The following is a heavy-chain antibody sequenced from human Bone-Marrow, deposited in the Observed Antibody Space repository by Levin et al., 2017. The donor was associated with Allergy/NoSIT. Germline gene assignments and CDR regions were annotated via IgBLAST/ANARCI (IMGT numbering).Heavy chain of an antibody. CDR1: GDSISSNNW. Sequence: NAGGSLRLSCAVSGDSISSNNWWSWVRQPPGKGLEWIGEIYHSGGTNYNSSLKSRVIISVDKSENQFSLKLSSVTAADTAVYYCARAPRGLLHHFDYWGQGTLVTVSS. CDR2: IYHSGGT. J-gene: IGHJ4*02. V-gene: IGHV4-4*02. CDR3: ARAPRGLLHHFDY. D-gene: IGHD2-15*01.